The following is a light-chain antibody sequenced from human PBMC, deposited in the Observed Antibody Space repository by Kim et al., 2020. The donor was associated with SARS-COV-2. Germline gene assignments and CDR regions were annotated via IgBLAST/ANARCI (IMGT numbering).Light chain of an antibody. Sequence: SSELTQDPAVSVALGRTVRITCQGDSLRSYYASWYQQKPGQAPVLVIYGKNNRPSGIPDRFSGSSSGNTASLTITGAQAEDEADYYCNSRDSSGNHWVFGGGTKLTVL. CDR3: NSRDSSGNHWV. CDR2: GKN. J-gene: IGLJ3*02. V-gene: IGLV3-19*01. CDR1: SLRSYY.